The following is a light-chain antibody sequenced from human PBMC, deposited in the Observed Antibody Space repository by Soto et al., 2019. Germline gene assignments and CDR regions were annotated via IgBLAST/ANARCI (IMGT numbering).Light chain of an antibody. CDR3: QQYGSLGT. J-gene: IGKJ1*01. CDR2: GAS. V-gene: IGKV3-20*01. Sequence: IVLTNSPCTLSRSQFERASLSCRASQSVSNNYLAWYQQKPGQAPRLLIYGASNRATGIPDRFSGSGSGTDFTLTISRLEPEDFAVYYCQQYGSLGTFGQGTKVDIK. CDR1: QSVSNNY.